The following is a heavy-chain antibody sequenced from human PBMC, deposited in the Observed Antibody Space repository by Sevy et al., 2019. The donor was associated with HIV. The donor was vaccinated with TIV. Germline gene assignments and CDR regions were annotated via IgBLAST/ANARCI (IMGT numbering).Heavy chain of an antibody. Sequence: ASVKVSCKASGYTFTAYYMHWVRQAPGQGLEWMGRINPNSGDRNYAQKFQGRVTMTRDTSITTAYMELNSLTPDDTAVYYCARERGRTPGFDYWGQGPLVTVSS. CDR3: ARERGRTPGFDY. V-gene: IGHV1-2*06. J-gene: IGHJ4*02. D-gene: IGHD3-10*01. CDR1: GYTFTAYY. CDR2: INPNSGDR.